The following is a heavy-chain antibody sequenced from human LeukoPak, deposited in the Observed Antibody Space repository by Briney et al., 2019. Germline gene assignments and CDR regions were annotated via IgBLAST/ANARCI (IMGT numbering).Heavy chain of an antibody. CDR1: GFTFSSYG. D-gene: IGHD5-18*01. Sequence: PGGSLRLPCAASGFTFSSYGMHWVRQAPGKGLEWLTFIRYDGTEQYYPDSVKGRFTVSRDNSKNTLYLKMNSLRAEDTAVYYCAKGYSYGFDYWGRGILVTVSS. CDR2: IRYDGTEQ. V-gene: IGHV3-30*02. J-gene: IGHJ4*02. CDR3: AKGYSYGFDY.